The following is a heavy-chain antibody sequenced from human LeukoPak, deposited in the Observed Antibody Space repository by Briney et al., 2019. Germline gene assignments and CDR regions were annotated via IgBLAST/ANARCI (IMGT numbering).Heavy chain of an antibody. CDR1: GYSFTSYW. CDR3: ARTTYYYDSSGYRFDY. D-gene: IGHD3-22*01. V-gene: IGHV5-51*01. J-gene: IGHJ4*02. Sequence: GASLQISCKGSGYSFTSYWIGWVRRMPGKGLEWMGIIYPGDSDTRYSPSFQGQVTISADKSISTAYLQWSSLKASDTAMYYCARTTYYYDSSGYRFDYWGQGTLVTVSS. CDR2: IYPGDSDT.